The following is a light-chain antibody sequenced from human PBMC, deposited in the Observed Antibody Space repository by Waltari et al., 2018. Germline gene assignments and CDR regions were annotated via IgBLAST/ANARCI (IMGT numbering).Light chain of an antibody. CDR1: QSVSSTY. J-gene: IGKJ3*01. CDR2: GAS. CDR3: QQYVSSFT. Sequence: EIVLTQSPGTLSLSPGERATLSCRASQSVSSTYLTWYQQKPGQAPRLLIYGASSRATGIPDRFSGSGSGTGFTLTISRLEPEDFAVYYCQQYVSSFTFGPGTKVDIK. V-gene: IGKV3-20*01.